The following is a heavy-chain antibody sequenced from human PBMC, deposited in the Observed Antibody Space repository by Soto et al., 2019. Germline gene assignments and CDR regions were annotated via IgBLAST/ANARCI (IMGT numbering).Heavy chain of an antibody. D-gene: IGHD4-17*01. V-gene: IGHV3-30-3*01. Sequence: GGSLRLSCAASGFTFSSYAMHWVRQAPGKGLEWVAVISYDGSNKYYADSVKGRFTISRDNSKNTLYLQMNSLRAEDTAVYYCARARDGDYYFDYWGQGTLVTVSS. CDR3: ARARDGDYYFDY. CDR1: GFTFSSYA. J-gene: IGHJ4*02. CDR2: ISYDGSNK.